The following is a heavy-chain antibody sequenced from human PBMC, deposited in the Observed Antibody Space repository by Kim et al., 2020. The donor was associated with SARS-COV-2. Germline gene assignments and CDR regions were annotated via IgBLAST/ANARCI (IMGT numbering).Heavy chain of an antibody. D-gene: IGHD6-13*01. CDR3: ARGSAAAGTWPFDY. Sequence: SQKFQGRVTSTRDKSARTAYLELSSLRSEDTAVYYCARGSAAAGTWPFDYWGQGTLVTVSS. V-gene: IGHV1-3*01. J-gene: IGHJ4*02.